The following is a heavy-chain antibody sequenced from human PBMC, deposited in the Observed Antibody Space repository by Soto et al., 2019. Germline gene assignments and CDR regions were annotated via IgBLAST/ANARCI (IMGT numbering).Heavy chain of an antibody. J-gene: IGHJ4*02. CDR3: ARDPERLKFGDIDF. Sequence: QVHLVESGGHVVQPGTSLRLSCTTWGFVFSGYVMHWVRQAPGKGLEGVAMISHDEYYIYYADSVKGRFTISRDNSKDTLYLQMNNLRTEDTAMYYCARDPERLKFGDIDFWGQGTLVTVSS. D-gene: IGHD3-16*01. V-gene: IGHV3-30*19. CDR1: GFVFSGYV. CDR2: ISHDEYYI.